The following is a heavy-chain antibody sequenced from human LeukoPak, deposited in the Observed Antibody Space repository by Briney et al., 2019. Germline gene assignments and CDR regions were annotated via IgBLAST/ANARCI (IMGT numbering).Heavy chain of an antibody. J-gene: IGHJ4*02. CDR3: ARGSRVWFGELDFDY. CDR1: GFTFSDYY. V-gene: IGHV3-11*06. D-gene: IGHD3-10*01. CDR2: ISSSSSYT. Sequence: GSLILYCAASGFTFSDYYMSWIRQAPGKGLEWVSYISSSSSYTNYADSVKGRFTISRDNAKNSLCLQMNSLRAEDTAVYYCARGSRVWFGELDFDYWGQGPL.